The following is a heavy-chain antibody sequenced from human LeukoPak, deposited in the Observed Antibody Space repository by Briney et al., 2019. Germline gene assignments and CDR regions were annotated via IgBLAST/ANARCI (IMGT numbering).Heavy chain of an antibody. D-gene: IGHD1-14*01. CDR1: GFTFSSYW. J-gene: IGHJ6*03. Sequence: GGSLRLSCAAYGFTFSSYWMHWVRQAPGNGLVWVSRINTDGSSTSYADSVKGRFTISRDNAKNTLYLQMTRLRAEDTAVYYCARDDVGQPDYMDVWGKGTTVTVSS. V-gene: IGHV3-74*01. CDR2: INTDGSST. CDR3: ARDDVGQPDYMDV.